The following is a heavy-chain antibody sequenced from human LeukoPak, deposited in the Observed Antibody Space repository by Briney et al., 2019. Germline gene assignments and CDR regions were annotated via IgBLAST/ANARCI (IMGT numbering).Heavy chain of an antibody. D-gene: IGHD4-17*01. CDR2: ISYDGSNK. CDR1: GFTFGRNG. CDR3: AKDLSGDYSLHYYYGRDV. V-gene: IGHV3-30*18. Sequence: PGGSLRLSCAASGFTFGRNGTHWLRQAPGKGLEWVAVISYDGSNKYYADSVKGRFTISRDNSKNTLYLQMNSLRAEDTAVYYCAKDLSGDYSLHYYYGRDVRVPRTTVTVSS. J-gene: IGHJ6*02.